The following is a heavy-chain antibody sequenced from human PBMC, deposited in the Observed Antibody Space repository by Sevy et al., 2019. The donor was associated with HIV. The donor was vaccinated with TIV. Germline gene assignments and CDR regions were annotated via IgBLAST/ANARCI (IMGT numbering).Heavy chain of an antibody. J-gene: IGHJ6*02. Sequence: ASVKVSCKASGYTFSDSGYYVHWVRQAPGQGLEWMGWINPKSGATNYAQKFHGRVTMTRDTSVSTANMELSRLRSDDTAVYYCARESYDFWTGPVDYDYGMDVWGQGTTVTVSS. D-gene: IGHD3-3*01. CDR3: ARESYDFWTGPVDYDYGMDV. CDR2: INPKSGAT. V-gene: IGHV1-2*02. CDR1: GYTFSDSGYY.